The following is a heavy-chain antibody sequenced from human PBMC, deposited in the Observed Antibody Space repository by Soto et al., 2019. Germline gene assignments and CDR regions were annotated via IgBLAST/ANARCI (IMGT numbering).Heavy chain of an antibody. CDR2: LSYDGSTG. Sequence: PGGSLRLSCEASGFTFSSYGMHWVRQAPGKGLEWVATLSYDGSTGDYVDSVKGRFTISRYNSKNTLFLHMDSRRVEDTAVYYCAREDIVVVPAAQPGYDYYGMDVWAQGTTFT. J-gene: IGHJ6*02. CDR3: AREDIVVVPAAQPGYDYYGMDV. CDR1: GFTFSSYG. V-gene: IGHV3-30*03. D-gene: IGHD2-2*01.